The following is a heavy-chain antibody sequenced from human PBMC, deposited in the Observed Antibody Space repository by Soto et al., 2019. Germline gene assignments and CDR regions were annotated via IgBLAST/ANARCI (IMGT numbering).Heavy chain of an antibody. CDR1: GGTFSNSG. Sequence: SVKVSCKASGGTFSNSGISWVRQAPGRGLEWMGGIIPIFDTTNYAQKLQGRITIIADESTNTVYMELSNLRSADTGVYYCARAPILVSVTLHGNYFAFWGKGTLVTVSS. V-gene: IGHV1-69*13. CDR2: IIPIFDTT. CDR3: ARAPILVSVTLHGNYFAF. J-gene: IGHJ4*02. D-gene: IGHD2-21*02.